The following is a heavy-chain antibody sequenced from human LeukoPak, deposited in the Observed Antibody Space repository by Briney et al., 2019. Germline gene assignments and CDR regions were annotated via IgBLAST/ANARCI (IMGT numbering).Heavy chain of an antibody. Sequence: SETLSLTCTVSGGSISNYYWSWIRQPPGQGLEWIGYIYYGGCTKYNPSLESRVTISVDTSKNQFFLHLSIVSAADSAVYYCARHSTLIPFAYWGQGNLVSVSS. CDR3: ARHSTLIPFAY. D-gene: IGHD1-1*01. J-gene: IGHJ4*02. CDR1: GGSISNYY. CDR2: IYYGGCT. V-gene: IGHV4-59*08.